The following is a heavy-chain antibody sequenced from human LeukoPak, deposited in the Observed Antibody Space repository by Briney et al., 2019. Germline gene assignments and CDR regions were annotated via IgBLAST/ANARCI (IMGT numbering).Heavy chain of an antibody. CDR1: GFNFANHA. D-gene: IGHD3-22*01. CDR3: AKSEDYYDSSGYPDY. CDR2: ISGSGGST. J-gene: IGHJ4*02. V-gene: IGHV3-23*01. Sequence: GGSLRLSCAASGFNFANHAMSWVRQAPGKGLEWVSAISGSGGSTYYADSVKGRFTISRDNSKNTLYLQMSSLRAEDTAVYYCAKSEDYYDSSGYPDYWGQGTLVTVSS.